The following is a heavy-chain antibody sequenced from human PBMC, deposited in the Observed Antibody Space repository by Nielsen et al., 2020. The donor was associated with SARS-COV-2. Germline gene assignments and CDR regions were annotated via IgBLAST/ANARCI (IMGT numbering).Heavy chain of an antibody. D-gene: IGHD5-18*01. J-gene: IGHJ4*02. Sequence: GESLKISCAASGFTFSSYAMSWVRQAPGKGLEWVSAISGSGGSTYYADSVKGRFTISRDNSKNTLYLQMNSLRAEDTAVYYCAKDQAPPAGARAQLWFTSFYYFDYWGQGTLVTVSS. CDR3: AKDQAPPAGARAQLWFTSFYYFDY. V-gene: IGHV3-23*01. CDR2: ISGSGGST. CDR1: GFTFSSYA.